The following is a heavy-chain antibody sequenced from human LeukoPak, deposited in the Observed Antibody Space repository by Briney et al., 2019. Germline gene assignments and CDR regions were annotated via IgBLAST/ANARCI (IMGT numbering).Heavy chain of an antibody. J-gene: IGHJ5*02. CDR2: VFYSGNT. Sequence: SETLSLTCTVSGGSVSSTTAYWAWIRQPPGKGLEWIGSVFYSGNTYYNPSLKSRVTISVDTSKNQFSLKLSSVTAADTAVYYCARGRGITMVRGKRDWFDPWGQGTLVTVSS. CDR3: ARGRGITMVRGKRDWFDP. CDR1: GGSVSSTTAY. V-gene: IGHV4-39*07. D-gene: IGHD3-10*01.